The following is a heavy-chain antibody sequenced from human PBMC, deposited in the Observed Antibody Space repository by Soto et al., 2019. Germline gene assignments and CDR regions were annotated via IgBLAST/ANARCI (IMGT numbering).Heavy chain of an antibody. Sequence: QVQLVQSGAEVKKPWSSVKVSCTASAGTFSSYSINWVRQAPGQGLEWMGEIIPIFGTANYAQKFQGRVAITADESTSTAYMELSSLRSEDTAVYYCARDGGRHSGGIDYWCQGTLVTVSS. CDR2: IIPIFGTA. J-gene: IGHJ4*02. V-gene: IGHV1-69*01. D-gene: IGHD1-26*01. CDR3: ARDGGRHSGGIDY. CDR1: AGTFSSYS.